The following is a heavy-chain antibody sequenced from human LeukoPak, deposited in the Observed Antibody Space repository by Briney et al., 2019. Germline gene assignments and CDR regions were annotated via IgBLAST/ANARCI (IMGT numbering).Heavy chain of an antibody. V-gene: IGHV4-59*01. CDR1: GGSISSYY. D-gene: IGHD2-2*01. CDR3: ARVPVDNWFDP. CDR2: IYYSGST. Sequence: PSETLSLTCTVPGGSISSYYWSWIRQPPGKGLEWIGYIYYSGSTNYNPSLKSRVTISVDTSKNQFSLKLSSVTAADTAVYYCARVPVDNWFDPWGQGTLVTVSS. J-gene: IGHJ5*02.